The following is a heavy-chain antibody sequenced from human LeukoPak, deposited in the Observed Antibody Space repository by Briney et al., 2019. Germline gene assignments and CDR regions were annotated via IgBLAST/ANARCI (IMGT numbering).Heavy chain of an antibody. CDR3: ASPPYYDFWSGFWR. CDR1: GGSFSGYY. CDR2: INHSGST. V-gene: IGHV4-34*01. D-gene: IGHD3-3*01. Sequence: SETLSLTCAVHGGSFSGYYWSWIRQPPGKGLEWIGEINHSGSTNYNPSLKSRVTISVDTSKNQFSLKLSSVTAADTAVYYCASPPYYDFWSGFWRWGQGTLVTVSS. J-gene: IGHJ4*02.